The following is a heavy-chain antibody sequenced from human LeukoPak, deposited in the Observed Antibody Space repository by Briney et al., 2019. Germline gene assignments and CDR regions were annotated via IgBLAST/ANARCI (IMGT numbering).Heavy chain of an antibody. D-gene: IGHD2-21*02. J-gene: IGHJ4*02. CDR1: GFTFSSYG. V-gene: IGHV3-23*01. CDR2: VSNRDGRA. Sequence: TGGSLRLSCAASGFTFSSYGMDWVRQAPGKGLEWVSGVSNRDGRAYYADSVKGRFTVSRDNSKNTLHLQMNSLRAEDTALYYCASGMSLVGDGPFDYWGQGTLVTVSS. CDR3: ASGMSLVGDGPFDY.